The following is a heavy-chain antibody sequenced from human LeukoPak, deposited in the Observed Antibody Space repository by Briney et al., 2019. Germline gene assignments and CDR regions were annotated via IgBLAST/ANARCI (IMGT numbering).Heavy chain of an antibody. CDR3: ARGIIRGYDFDY. Sequence: ASVKVSCKASGYSLSDYYVHWVRQAPGQGLEWMGRINANSGGTNYAQKFQGTVTMTWATSVNAAYMELSRLKSDDTAVYYCARGIIRGYDFDYWGQGTLVTVS. D-gene: IGHD5-12*01. CDR1: GYSLSDYY. J-gene: IGHJ4*02. V-gene: IGHV1-2*06. CDR2: INANSGGT.